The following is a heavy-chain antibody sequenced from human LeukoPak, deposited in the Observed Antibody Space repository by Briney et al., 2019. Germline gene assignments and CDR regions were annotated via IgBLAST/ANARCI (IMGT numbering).Heavy chain of an antibody. CDR2: ISYDGSNK. Sequence: GGSLRLSCAASGFTFSSYAMHWVRQAPGKGLEWVAVISYDGSNKYYADSVKGRFTISRDNSKNTLYLQMNSLRAEDTAVCYCARVGIVATIRGAFDIWGQGTMVTVSS. CDR3: ARVGIVATIRGAFDI. D-gene: IGHD5-12*01. J-gene: IGHJ3*02. CDR1: GFTFSSYA. V-gene: IGHV3-30*04.